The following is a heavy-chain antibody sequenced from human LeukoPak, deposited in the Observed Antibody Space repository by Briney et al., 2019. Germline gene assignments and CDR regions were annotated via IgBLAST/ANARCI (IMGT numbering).Heavy chain of an antibody. Sequence: PGGSLRLSCAASGFTFSGYWMSWVRQAPGKGLEGVANIKQDGSERNSVDSVKGRFTISRDNAKNSLYLQMNSLRAEDTAVYYCARDGSGSYYGYWGQGTLVTVSS. CDR1: GFTFSGYW. V-gene: IGHV3-7*01. CDR2: IKQDGSER. CDR3: ARDGSGSYYGY. D-gene: IGHD1-26*01. J-gene: IGHJ4*02.